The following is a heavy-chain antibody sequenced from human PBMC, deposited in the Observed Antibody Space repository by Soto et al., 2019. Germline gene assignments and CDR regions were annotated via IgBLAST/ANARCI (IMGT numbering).Heavy chain of an antibody. Sequence: QVQLVESGGGVVQPGTSLRLSCAASGFTFSRYGIHWVRQAPGKGLEWVAIIWYDGSKQYYAESVKGRFTIARDNSKNTLSLQMERLRAEDTAIYYCARDGYNGNDLRSMDVWGQGTTVTVSS. D-gene: IGHD1-20*01. V-gene: IGHV3-33*01. CDR3: ARDGYNGNDLRSMDV. J-gene: IGHJ6*02. CDR1: GFTFSRYG. CDR2: IWYDGSKQ.